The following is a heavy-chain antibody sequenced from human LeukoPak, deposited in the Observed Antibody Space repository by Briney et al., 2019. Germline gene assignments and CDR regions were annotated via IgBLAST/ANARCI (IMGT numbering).Heavy chain of an antibody. D-gene: IGHD3-9*01. V-gene: IGHV4-34*01. CDR3: ATAGRISRYFDWLLPFDY. J-gene: IGHJ4*02. CDR2: INHSGST. Sequence: SETLSLTCAVYGGSFSGYYWSWIRQPPGKGLEWIGGINHSGSTNYNPSLKSRVTISVDTSKNQFSLKLISVTAADTAVYYCATAGRISRYFDWLLPFDYWGQGTLVTVSS. CDR1: GGSFSGYY.